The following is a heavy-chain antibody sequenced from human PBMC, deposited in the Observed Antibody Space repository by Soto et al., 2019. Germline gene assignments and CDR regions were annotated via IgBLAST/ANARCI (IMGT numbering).Heavy chain of an antibody. Sequence: GGSLRLSCAASGFTFSSYSMNWVRQAPGKGLEWVSSISSSSSYIYYADSVKGRFTISRDNAKNSLYLQMNSLRAEDTAVYYCARDPGYSSSWYLNGNYCMDVRGQGTTVTVSS. CDR2: ISSSSSYI. CDR3: ARDPGYSSSWYLNGNYCMDV. J-gene: IGHJ6*02. CDR1: GFTFSSYS. V-gene: IGHV3-21*01. D-gene: IGHD6-13*01.